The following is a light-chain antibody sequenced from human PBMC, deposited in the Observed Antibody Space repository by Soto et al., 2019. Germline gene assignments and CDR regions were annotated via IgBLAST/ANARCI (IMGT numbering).Light chain of an antibody. CDR1: SSDVGGYNY. V-gene: IGLV2-14*01. Sequence: QSVLTQPASVSGSPGQSITISCTGTSSDVGGYNYVSWYQQHPGKAPKVMIYEVSKRPSGVCNRFSGSKSGNTASLTISGLQAEDEADYYCSSYTSSSTRVFVTGTKVTVL. CDR3: SSYTSSSTRV. J-gene: IGLJ1*01. CDR2: EVS.